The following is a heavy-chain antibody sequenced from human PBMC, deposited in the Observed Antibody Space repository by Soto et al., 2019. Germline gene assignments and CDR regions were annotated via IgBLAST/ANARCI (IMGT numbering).Heavy chain of an antibody. CDR3: AKGDWFDP. V-gene: IGHV3-30*18. Sequence: XXSLRLAFAASGFTFSNYGMHWVRQAPGKGLEWVAVISYDGSNKYYADSVEGRFSISRDNSKNTLYLKMNSLRAEDTAVYYCAKGDWFDPWGQGTLVTVSS. CDR1: GFTFSNYG. CDR2: ISYDGSNK. J-gene: IGHJ5*02.